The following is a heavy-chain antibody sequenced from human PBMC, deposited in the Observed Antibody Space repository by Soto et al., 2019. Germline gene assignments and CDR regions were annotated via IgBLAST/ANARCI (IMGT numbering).Heavy chain of an antibody. CDR3: ASKYYGSGKDRWFDP. CDR2: IYYSGST. CDR1: GGSISSSSYY. Sequence: PSETLSLTCTVSGGSISSSSYYWGWIRQPPGKGLEWIGSIYYSGSTYYNPSLKSRVTISVDTSKNQFSLKLSSVTAADTAVYYCASKYYGSGKDRWFDPWGQGTLVTVS. V-gene: IGHV4-39*01. J-gene: IGHJ5*02. D-gene: IGHD3-10*01.